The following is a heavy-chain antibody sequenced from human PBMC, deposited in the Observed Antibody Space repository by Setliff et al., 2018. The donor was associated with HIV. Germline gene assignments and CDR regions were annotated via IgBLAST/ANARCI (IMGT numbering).Heavy chain of an antibody. V-gene: IGHV1-18*01. D-gene: IGHD6-19*01. Sequence: ASVKVSCKASGYTFINFGISWLRQAPGEGLQWMGWISPNSGNTFYARKFQGRVTLTTDTSTNTAYLDLRSLRPDDTAVYYCARESNSASSSSGWYLPDYWGQGTLVTVSS. CDR2: ISPNSGNT. CDR1: GYTFINFG. J-gene: IGHJ4*02. CDR3: ARESNSASSSSGWYLPDY.